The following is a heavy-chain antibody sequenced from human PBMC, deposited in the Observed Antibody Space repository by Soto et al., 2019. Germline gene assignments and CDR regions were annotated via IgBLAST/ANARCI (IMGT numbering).Heavy chain of an antibody. V-gene: IGHV3-9*01. J-gene: IGHJ6*03. CDR1: GFTFDDYA. CDR2: ISWNSGSI. D-gene: IGHD2-2*01. CDR3: AKAWSYCSSTSCFDYYYMDV. Sequence: GGSLRLSCAASGFTFDDYAMHWVRQAPGKGLEWVSGISWNSGSIGYADSVKGRFTISRDNAKNSLYLQMNSLRAEDTALYYCAKAWSYCSSTSCFDYYYMDVWGKGTTVTVSS.